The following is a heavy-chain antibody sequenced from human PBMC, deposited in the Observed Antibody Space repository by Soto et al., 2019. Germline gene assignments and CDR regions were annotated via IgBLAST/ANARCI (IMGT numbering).Heavy chain of an antibody. D-gene: IGHD2-2*01. CDR1: GYSFSKSG. Sequence: PSVKVSCTASGYSFSKSGSHWGSQAPGQRLERMGLINAGNGNTKYSQKFQGRVTITRDTSASTAYMELSSLRSEDTAVYYCARDVNPSRYCISTSCYRWFDPWGQGTLVTV. CDR3: ARDVNPSRYCISTSCYRWFDP. J-gene: IGHJ5*02. V-gene: IGHV1-3*01. CDR2: INAGNGNT.